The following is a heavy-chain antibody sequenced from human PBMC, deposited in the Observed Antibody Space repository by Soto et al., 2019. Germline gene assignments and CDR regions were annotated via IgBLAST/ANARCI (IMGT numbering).Heavy chain of an antibody. J-gene: IGHJ4*02. CDR3: ARDGGSSFDY. V-gene: IGHV4-39*01. D-gene: IGHD2-15*01. CDR1: GGSVSSSSYY. Sequence: QLQLQESGPGLVKPSETLSLTCTVSGGSVSSSSYYWGWIRQPPGKGLEWIGSISYSGSTYYNPSLKGRVTISVDTSKNQFSLKLSSVTAADTAVYYCARDGGSSFDYWGQGTLVTVSS. CDR2: ISYSGST.